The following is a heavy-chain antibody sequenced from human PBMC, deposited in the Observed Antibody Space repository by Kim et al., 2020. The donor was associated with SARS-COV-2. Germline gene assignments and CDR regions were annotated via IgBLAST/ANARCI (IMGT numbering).Heavy chain of an antibody. V-gene: IGHV1-18*04. CDR1: GYTFTSYG. J-gene: IGHJ6*02. CDR3: ARVRGYSGYDYDYYYYGMDV. D-gene: IGHD5-12*01. Sequence: ASVKVSCKASGYTFTSYGISWVRQAPGQGLEWMGWISAYNGNTNYAQKLQGRVTMTTDTSTSTAYMELRSLRSDDTAVYYCARVRGYSGYDYDYYYYGMDVWGQGTTVTVSS. CDR2: ISAYNGNT.